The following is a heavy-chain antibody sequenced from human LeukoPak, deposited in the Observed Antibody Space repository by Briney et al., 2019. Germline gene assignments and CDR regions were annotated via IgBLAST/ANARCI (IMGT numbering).Heavy chain of an antibody. CDR2: INPNSGGT. CDR3: ARANTAMVRYYYYMDV. D-gene: IGHD5-18*01. CDR1: GYTFSGYY. J-gene: IGHJ6*03. V-gene: IGHV1-2*02. Sequence: ASVKVSCKASGYTFSGYYMHWVRQAPGQGLEWMGWINPNSGGTNYAQTFQGRVTMTRDTYISTAYMELSRLRSDDTAVYYCARANTAMVRYYYYMDVWGKGTTVTISS.